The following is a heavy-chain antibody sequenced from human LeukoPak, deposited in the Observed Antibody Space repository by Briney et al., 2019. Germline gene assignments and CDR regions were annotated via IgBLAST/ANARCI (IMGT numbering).Heavy chain of an antibody. V-gene: IGHV3-23*01. J-gene: IGHJ4*02. CDR3: ATGQKMVVY. D-gene: IGHD6-13*01. Sequence: GGSLRLSCAASGITFSGYGMSWVRQAPGKGPEWVSGISGSGDTTDYADSVKGRFTISRDNSKSTLYLQMNSLRAEDTAVYYCATGQKMVVYWGQGTLVTVSS. CDR1: GITFSGYG. CDR2: ISGSGDTT.